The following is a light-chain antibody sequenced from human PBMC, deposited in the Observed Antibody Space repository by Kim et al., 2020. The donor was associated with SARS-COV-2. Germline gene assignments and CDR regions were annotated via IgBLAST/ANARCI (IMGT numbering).Light chain of an antibody. J-gene: IGKJ1*01. CDR1: QSVSRW. CDR2: DGS. V-gene: IGKV1-5*01. Sequence: STLSGSVGDRVTLTCRASQSVSRWLAWYQQKPGKAPRLLIYDGSNVQSGVPSRFSGSGSGTEFTLTISSLQPDDFAIYYCQHRQTFGQGTKVDIK. CDR3: QHRQT.